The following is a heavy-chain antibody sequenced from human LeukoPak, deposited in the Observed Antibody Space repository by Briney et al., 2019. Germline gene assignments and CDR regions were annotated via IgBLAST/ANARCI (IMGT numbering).Heavy chain of an antibody. CDR3: ARLKYSAAAEYDYYYVDV. D-gene: IGHD6-13*01. CDR2: IYTSGST. V-gene: IGHV4-61*02. CDR1: GGSISSGSYY. J-gene: IGHJ6*03. Sequence: SETLSLTCTVSGGSISSGSYYWSWIRQPAGKGLEWIGRIYTSGSTNYNPSLKSRVTISVDTSKNQFSLKLSSVTAADTAVYYCARLKYSAAAEYDYYYVDVWGKGTTVTVSS.